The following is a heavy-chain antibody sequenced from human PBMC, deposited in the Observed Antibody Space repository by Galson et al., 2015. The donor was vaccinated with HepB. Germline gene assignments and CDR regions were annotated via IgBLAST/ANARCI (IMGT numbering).Heavy chain of an antibody. J-gene: IGHJ3*02. CDR2: IYSGGST. CDR3: ARGYGDQNYAFDI. D-gene: IGHD4-17*01. Sequence: SLRLSCAASGFTVSSNYMSWVRQAPGKGLEWVSVIYSGGSTYYADSVKGRFTISRDNSKNTLYLQMNSPRAEDTAVYYCARGYGDQNYAFDIWGQGTMVTVSS. CDR1: GFTVSSNY. V-gene: IGHV3-66*02.